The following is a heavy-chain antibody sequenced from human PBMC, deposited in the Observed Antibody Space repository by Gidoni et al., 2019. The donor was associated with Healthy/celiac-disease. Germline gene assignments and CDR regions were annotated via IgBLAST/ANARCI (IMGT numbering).Heavy chain of an antibody. CDR1: GFTFSSYG. Sequence: QVQLVESGGGVVQPGRSLRLSCAASGFTFSSYGMHWVRQAPGKGLEWVAVIWYDGSNKYYADSVKGRFTIYRDNSKNTLYLQMNSLRAEDTAVYYCARDSDGDYIDYWGQGTLVTVSS. J-gene: IGHJ4*02. D-gene: IGHD4-17*01. V-gene: IGHV3-33*01. CDR2: IWYDGSNK. CDR3: ARDSDGDYIDY.